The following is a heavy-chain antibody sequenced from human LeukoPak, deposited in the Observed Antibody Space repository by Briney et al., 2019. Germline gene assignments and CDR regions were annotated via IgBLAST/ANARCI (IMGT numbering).Heavy chain of an antibody. CDR3: AHTPRAYYFDY. CDR2: IYWDDDK. CDR1: GFSLSTNGVG. V-gene: IGHV2-5*02. Sequence: SGPTLVKPTQTLTLTCTFSGFSLSTNGVGVGWIRQPPGKALEWLALIYWDDDKLYSPSLKSGLTITKDTSKNQVVLTMTSMDPVDTATYYCAHTPRAYYFDYWGQGTLVTVSS. J-gene: IGHJ4*02.